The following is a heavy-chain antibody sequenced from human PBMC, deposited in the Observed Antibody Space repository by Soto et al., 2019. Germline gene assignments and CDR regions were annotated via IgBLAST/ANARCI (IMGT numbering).Heavy chain of an antibody. J-gene: IGHJ3*02. CDR3: ARDPERELRMNAFDI. D-gene: IGHD1-7*01. V-gene: IGHV3-11*01. CDR2: ISSSGSTI. Sequence: QVQLVESGGGLVKPGGSLRLSCAASGFTFSDYYMSWIRQAPGKGLEWVSYISSSGSTIYYADSVKGRFTISRDNAKNSRYLQMNRLRTEDTAVYYGARDPERELRMNAFDIWGQGTMVTASS. CDR1: GFTFSDYY.